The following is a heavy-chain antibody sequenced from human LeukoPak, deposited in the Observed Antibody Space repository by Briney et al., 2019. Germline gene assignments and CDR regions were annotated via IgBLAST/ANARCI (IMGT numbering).Heavy chain of an antibody. CDR3: ARMGSSGWSYHYYYMDV. CDR2: IYPSGST. J-gene: IGHJ6*03. CDR1: GDSISSGSSY. Sequence: SQTLSLTCTVSGDSISSGSSYWSWIRQPAGKGLEWIGRIYPSGSTNYNPSLKSRVTISVDTSKNQFSLKLSSVTAADTDVYYCARMGSSGWSYHYYYMDVWGKGTTVTISS. D-gene: IGHD3-22*01. V-gene: IGHV4-61*02.